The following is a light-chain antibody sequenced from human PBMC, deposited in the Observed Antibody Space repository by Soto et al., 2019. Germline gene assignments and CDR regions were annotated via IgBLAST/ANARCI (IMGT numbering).Light chain of an antibody. V-gene: IGLV2-14*01. CDR2: QVS. J-gene: IGLJ1*01. Sequence: QSALTQPASVSGSPGQSITISCTGTSSDVGGFNYVSWFQQIPGKTPKLIIYQVSHRPSGVSVRFSGPKSGNTASLTISGLRAEDEADYYCNSYTSTDTPYVFGTGTKVTVL. CDR1: SSDVGGFNY. CDR3: NSYTSTDTPYV.